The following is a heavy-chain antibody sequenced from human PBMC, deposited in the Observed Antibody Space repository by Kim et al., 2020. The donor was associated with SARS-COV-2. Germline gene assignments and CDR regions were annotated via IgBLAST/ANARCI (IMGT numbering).Heavy chain of an antibody. CDR3: ARQSNRITIFGVVIIPGVMDV. D-gene: IGHD3-3*01. J-gene: IGHJ6*02. Sequence: SETLSLTCTVSGGSISSYYWSWIRQPPGKGLEWIGYIYYSGSTNYNPSLKSRVTISVDTSKNQFSLKLSSVTAADTAGYYCARQSNRITIFGVVIIPGVMDVWGQGTTVTVSS. V-gene: IGHV4-59*08. CDR1: GGSISSYY. CDR2: IYYSGST.